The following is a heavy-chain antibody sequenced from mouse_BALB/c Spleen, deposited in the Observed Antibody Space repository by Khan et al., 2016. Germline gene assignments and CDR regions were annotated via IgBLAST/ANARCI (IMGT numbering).Heavy chain of an antibody. J-gene: IGHJ4*01. CDR3: VRSLFYYAMDY. Sequence: EVQLQESGPGLVKPSQSLSLTCTVTGFSITSDYAWNWIRQFPRNKLEWMGYISYSGTTRYTPSPKSRISITRDTSKNQFFLQLNSVTTEDTATYYCVRSLFYYAMDYWGQGTSVTVSS. CDR2: ISYSGTT. V-gene: IGHV3-2*02. CDR1: GFSITSDYA.